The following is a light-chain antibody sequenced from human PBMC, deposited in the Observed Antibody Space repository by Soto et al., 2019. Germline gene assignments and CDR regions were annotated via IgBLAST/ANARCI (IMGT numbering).Light chain of an antibody. Sequence: IVFTQSPGTLSLSPWERSTLSCRASQIVSSTYLAWFQQKPGQAPRLLIYGASTRATGIPDRFSGSGSGTDFTLTISELEPEDVALYSGQQYGVTPPNPLGRGTNADIK. CDR2: GAS. J-gene: IGKJ3*01. V-gene: IGKV3-20*01. CDR1: QIVSSTY. CDR3: QQYGVTPPNP.